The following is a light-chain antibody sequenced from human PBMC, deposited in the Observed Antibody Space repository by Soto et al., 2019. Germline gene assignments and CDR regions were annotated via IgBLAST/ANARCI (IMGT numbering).Light chain of an antibody. J-gene: IGKJ3*01. Sequence: DIQMTQSPSTLSASVGDRVTITCRASQSLSGWLAWYQQKPGKAPKLLIYKASSLESGVPSTFSGSGSGTEFTLTISSLQPGDCATYYCQQYISYPFTFGPGTKVDVK. CDR2: KAS. CDR3: QQYISYPFT. V-gene: IGKV1-5*03. CDR1: QSLSGW.